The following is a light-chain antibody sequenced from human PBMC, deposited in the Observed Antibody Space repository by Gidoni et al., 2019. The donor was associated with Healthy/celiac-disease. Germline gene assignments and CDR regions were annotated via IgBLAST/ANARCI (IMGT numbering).Light chain of an antibody. CDR3: QQLNSYPVT. Sequence: DLQLTQSPSFLSASVGDRVTITCRASQGISRYLAWYQQKPGKAPTLLIYAASSLQSGAPSRFSGSGSGTAVSLLTSSRQPADFATYYCQQLNSYPVTFGQGTKLEIK. V-gene: IGKV1-9*01. CDR2: AAS. J-gene: IGKJ2*01. CDR1: QGISRY.